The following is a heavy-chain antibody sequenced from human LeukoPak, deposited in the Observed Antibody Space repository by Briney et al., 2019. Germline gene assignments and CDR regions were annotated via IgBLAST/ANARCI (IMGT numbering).Heavy chain of an antibody. CDR1: GGTFSSYA. J-gene: IGHJ4*02. V-gene: IGHV1-69*04. CDR2: IIPIFGIA. D-gene: IGHD4-17*01. CDR3: ATRWSGGDDYGDLMDY. Sequence: ASVKVSCKASGGTFSSYAISWVRQAPGQGLEWMGRIIPIFGIASYAQKFQGRVTITADKSTSTAYMELSSLRSEDTAVYYCATRWSGGDDYGDLMDYWGQGTLVTVSS.